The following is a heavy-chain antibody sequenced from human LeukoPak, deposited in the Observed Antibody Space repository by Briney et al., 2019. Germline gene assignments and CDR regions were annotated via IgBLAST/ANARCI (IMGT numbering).Heavy chain of an antibody. D-gene: IGHD6-19*01. J-gene: IGHJ4*02. V-gene: IGHV3-30*02. CDR1: GFTFSSYG. CDR2: IRYDGSNK. Sequence: GGSLRLSCAASGFTFSSYGMHWVRQAPGKGLEWVAFIRYDGSNKYYADSVKGRFTISRDNSKNTLYLQMNSLRAEDTAVYYCAKLGFSAVAGDYWGQGTLVTVSS. CDR3: AKLGFSAVAGDY.